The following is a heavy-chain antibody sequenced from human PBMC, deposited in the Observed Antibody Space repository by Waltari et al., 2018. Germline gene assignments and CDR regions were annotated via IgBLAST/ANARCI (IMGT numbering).Heavy chain of an antibody. CDR3: ARHHSCYAFDY. V-gene: IGHV4-39*01. CDR1: GGSISSSSYY. D-gene: IGHD5-12*01. CDR2: SYYSGRT. J-gene: IGHJ4*02. Sequence: QLQLQESGPGLVKPSETLSLTCTVSGGSISSSSYYWGWIRQPTGKVLEWHGRSYYSGRTYYYPSLKSRVTISVYTSKNHFSLKLSSVTAADTAVYYCARHHSCYAFDYWVQGTLVTVSS.